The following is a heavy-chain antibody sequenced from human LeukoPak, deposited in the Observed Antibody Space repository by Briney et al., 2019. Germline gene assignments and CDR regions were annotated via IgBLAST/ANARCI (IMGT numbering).Heavy chain of an antibody. J-gene: IGHJ6*02. CDR1: GYTFTGYY. Sequence: GASVTVSCKASGYTFTGYYMHWVRQAPGQGLEWMGWMNPNSGNTGYAQKLQGRVTMTRNTSISTAYMELSSLRSEDTAVYYCARGGPPPGGTIFGVVIRRYYYYGMDVWGQGTTVTVSS. CDR3: ARGGPPPGGTIFGVVIRRYYYYGMDV. CDR2: MNPNSGNT. V-gene: IGHV1-8*02. D-gene: IGHD3-3*01.